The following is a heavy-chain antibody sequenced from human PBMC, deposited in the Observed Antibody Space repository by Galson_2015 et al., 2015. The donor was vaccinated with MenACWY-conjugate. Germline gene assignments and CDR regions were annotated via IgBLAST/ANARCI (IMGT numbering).Heavy chain of an antibody. D-gene: IGHD2-2*01. CDR3: ARDLGYQLLYY. J-gene: IGHJ4*02. Sequence: SVKVSCKASGYTFTNYAIFWLRQAPGQRLEWMGWIRGGGGGPKYSQNFPGRVTITRDTSATTAYMELSGLRSEDTAVYYCARDLGYQLLYYWGQGTLVTVSS. V-gene: IGHV1-3*01. CDR2: IRGGGGGP. CDR1: GYTFTNYA.